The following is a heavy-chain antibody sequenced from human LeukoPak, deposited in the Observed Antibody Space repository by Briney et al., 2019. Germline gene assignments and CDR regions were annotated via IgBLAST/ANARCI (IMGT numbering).Heavy chain of an antibody. CDR2: ISWNSGSI. CDR3: AKDYEYGDYFIAFIGAFDI. CDR1: GFTFDDYA. D-gene: IGHD4-17*01. Sequence: PGGPLRLSCAASGFTFDDYAMHWVRQAPGKGLEWVSGISWNSGSIGYADSVKGRFTISRDNAKNSLYLQMNSLRAEDTALYYCAKDYEYGDYFIAFIGAFDIWGQGTMVTVSS. V-gene: IGHV3-9*01. J-gene: IGHJ3*02.